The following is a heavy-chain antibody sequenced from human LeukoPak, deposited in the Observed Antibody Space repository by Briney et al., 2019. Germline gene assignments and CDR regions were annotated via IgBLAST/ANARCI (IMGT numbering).Heavy chain of an antibody. V-gene: IGHV3-30*18. Sequence: GGSLRLSSAASGFTFSYYGMHWVRQAPGKGLEWVAVISYDGSNKYYADSVKGRFTISRDNSKNTLYLQMNSLRAEDMAVYYCVKRWTGTTIGQQDYWGQGTLVTVSS. J-gene: IGHJ4*02. CDR2: ISYDGSNK. CDR3: VKRWTGTTIGQQDY. D-gene: IGHD1-1*01. CDR1: GFTFSYYG.